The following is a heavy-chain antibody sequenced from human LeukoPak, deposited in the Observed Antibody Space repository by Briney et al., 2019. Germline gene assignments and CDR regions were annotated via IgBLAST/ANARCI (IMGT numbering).Heavy chain of an antibody. CDR2: IYYSGST. CDR1: GGSSSSYY. J-gene: IGHJ3*02. CDR3: AREGGGDGYNKDDDAFDI. V-gene: IGHV4-59*01. D-gene: IGHD5-24*01. Sequence: PSETLSLTCTVSGGSSSSYYWSWIRQPPGKGLEWIGYIYYSGSTNYNPSLKSRVTISVDTSKNQFSLKLSSVTAADTAVYYCAREGGGDGYNKDDDAFDIWGQGTMVTVSS.